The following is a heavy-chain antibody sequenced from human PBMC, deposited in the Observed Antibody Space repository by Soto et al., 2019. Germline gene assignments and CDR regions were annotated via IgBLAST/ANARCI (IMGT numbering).Heavy chain of an antibody. V-gene: IGHV1-18*01. Sequence: QVHLVQSGAEVKNPGASVKVSCKGSGYDFTTYGITWVRQAPGQGLEWMAWISAHNGNTNYAPNLQGRVTVTRDTSRSTAYIELRSLRSEDTAVYYCARGRYGDYWGQGALVTVSS. CDR1: GYDFTTYG. CDR3: ARGRYGDY. J-gene: IGHJ4*02. CDR2: ISAHNGNT. D-gene: IGHD1-1*01.